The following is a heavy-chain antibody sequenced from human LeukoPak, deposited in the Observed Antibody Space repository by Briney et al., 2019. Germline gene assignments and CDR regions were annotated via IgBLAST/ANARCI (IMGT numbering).Heavy chain of an antibody. V-gene: IGHV3-21*04. Sequence: GGSLRLSCAASGFTFSSYTMNWVRQAPGKGLEWVSSISSTSSYIYYADSVKGRFTISRDNAKNSLYLQMNSLRAEDTAVYYCAKDAQGGYDSSGYPDYFDYWGQGTLVTVSS. D-gene: IGHD3-22*01. J-gene: IGHJ4*02. CDR2: ISSTSSYI. CDR3: AKDAQGGYDSSGYPDYFDY. CDR1: GFTFSSYT.